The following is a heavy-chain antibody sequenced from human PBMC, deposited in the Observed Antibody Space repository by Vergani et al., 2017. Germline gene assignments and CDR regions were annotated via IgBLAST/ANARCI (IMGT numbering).Heavy chain of an antibody. V-gene: IGHV3-30*02. CDR1: GFTFSNYG. CDR3: ARDTVTGSRYFDY. D-gene: IGHD6-19*01. CDR2: IRYEGSNT. J-gene: IGHJ4*02. Sequence: VQLVESGGGVVRPGGSLRLSCAASGFTFSNYGMHWVRQAPGKGLEWVTFIRYEGSNTYYADSVKGRFTISRDNSKNTLFLQMNSLRPEDTAVYYCARDTVTGSRYFDYWGQGTLVTVSS.